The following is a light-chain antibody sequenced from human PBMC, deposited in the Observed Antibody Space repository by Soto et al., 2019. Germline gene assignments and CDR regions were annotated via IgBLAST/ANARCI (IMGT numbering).Light chain of an antibody. Sequence: QSALTQPPSASGSPGQSVTISCTGTSSDVGGYNCVSWYQQHPGKAPKFMIYEVSKRPSGVPDRFSGSKSGNTASLTVSGLQTEDEADYYCSSYAGSNIPVVFGGGTKVTVL. V-gene: IGLV2-8*01. CDR2: EVS. J-gene: IGLJ2*01. CDR3: SSYAGSNIPVV. CDR1: SSDVGGYNC.